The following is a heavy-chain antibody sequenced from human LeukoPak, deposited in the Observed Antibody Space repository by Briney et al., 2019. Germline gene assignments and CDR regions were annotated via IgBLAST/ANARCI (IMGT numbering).Heavy chain of an antibody. CDR3: ASVTGYSNLLVWYYFDY. Sequence: SVKVSCKASGGTFSSYAISWVRQAPGQGLEWMGGIIPIFGTANYAQKFQGRVTITADESTSTAYMELSSLRSEDTAVYYCASVTGYSNLLVWYYFDYWGQGTLVTVSS. D-gene: IGHD6-13*01. J-gene: IGHJ4*02. CDR1: GGTFSSYA. CDR2: IIPIFGTA. V-gene: IGHV1-69*13.